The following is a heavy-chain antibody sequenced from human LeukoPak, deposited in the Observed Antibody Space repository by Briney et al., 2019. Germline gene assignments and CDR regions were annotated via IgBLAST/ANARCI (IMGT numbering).Heavy chain of an antibody. Sequence: SETLSLTCTVSGGSISSSSYYWGWIRQPPGKGLEWIGSIYYSGSTYYNPSLKSRVTISVDTSKNQFSLKLSSVTAADTAVYYCARGPADSKKLNPGNRDGSNYKSKRPPFDYWGQGTLVTVSS. CDR1: GGSISSSSYY. D-gene: IGHD5-24*01. J-gene: IGHJ4*02. CDR3: ARGPADSKKLNPGNRDGSNYKSKRPPFDY. V-gene: IGHV4-39*07. CDR2: IYYSGST.